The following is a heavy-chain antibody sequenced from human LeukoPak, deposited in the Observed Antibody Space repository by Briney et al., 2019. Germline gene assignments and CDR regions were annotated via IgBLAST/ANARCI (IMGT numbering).Heavy chain of an antibody. CDR1: GFAFNTYS. Sequence: RPGGSLRLSCAASGFAFNTYSMNWVCQAPGKGLQWVSSITTSSTTKYYADSVKGRFTISRDNSKNTLYLQMNSLRAEDTAVYYCVARERIIDYWGQGTLVTVSS. V-gene: IGHV3-48*01. CDR2: ITTSSTTK. J-gene: IGHJ4*02. D-gene: IGHD2/OR15-2a*01. CDR3: VARERIIDY.